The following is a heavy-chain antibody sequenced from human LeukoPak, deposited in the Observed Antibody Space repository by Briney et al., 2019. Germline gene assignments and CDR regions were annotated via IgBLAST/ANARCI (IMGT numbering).Heavy chain of an antibody. CDR3: ARGPRRTTVTSVGAFDI. CDR1: GGSISSYY. V-gene: IGHV4-59*08. J-gene: IGHJ3*02. D-gene: IGHD4-17*01. CDR2: IYYSGST. Sequence: KPSETLSLTCTVSGGSISSYYWSWIRQPPGKGLEWIGYIYYSGSTNYNPSLKSRVTISVDTSKNQFSLKLSSVTAADTAVYYCARGPRRTTVTSVGAFDIWGQGTMVTVSS.